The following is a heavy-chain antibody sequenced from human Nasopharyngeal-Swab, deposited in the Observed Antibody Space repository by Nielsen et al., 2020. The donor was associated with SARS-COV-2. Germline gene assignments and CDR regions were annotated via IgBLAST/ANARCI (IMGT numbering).Heavy chain of an antibody. CDR2: ISSSSSYT. Sequence: GESLKISCAASGFTFSDYYMSWIRQAPGKGLEWVSYISSSSSYTNYADSVKGRFTISRDSAKNSLYLQMNSLRAEDTAVYYCARGVMVQGVNGYYYGMDVWGQGTTVTVSS. CDR1: GFTFSDYY. CDR3: ARGVMVQGVNGYYYGMDV. V-gene: IGHV3-11*06. D-gene: IGHD3-10*01. J-gene: IGHJ6*02.